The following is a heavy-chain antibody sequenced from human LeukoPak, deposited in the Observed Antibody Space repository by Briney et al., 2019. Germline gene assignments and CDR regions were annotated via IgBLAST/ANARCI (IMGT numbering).Heavy chain of an antibody. D-gene: IGHD2/OR15-2a*01. CDR1: GFTVSSNY. Sequence: GGSLRLSCAASGFTVSSNYMSWVRQAPGKGLEWVSVIYSGGSTYYADSVKGRFTISRDNSKNTLYLQMNSLRAEDTPVYYCARDRRDSLCFDPWGQGTLVTVSS. V-gene: IGHV3-66*01. J-gene: IGHJ5*02. CDR3: ARDRRDSLCFDP. CDR2: IYSGGST.